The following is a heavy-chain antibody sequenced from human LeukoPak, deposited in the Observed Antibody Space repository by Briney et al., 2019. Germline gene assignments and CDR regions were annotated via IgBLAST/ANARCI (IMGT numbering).Heavy chain of an antibody. J-gene: IGHJ6*03. CDR3: ARGSGDFWGSYYYYYYYMDV. D-gene: IGHD3-3*01. Sequence: PSDTLSLTCAVYGGSFSGYYWRWIRQPPGKGLEWIGEINHSGSTNYNPSLKSRVTISVDTSKNQFSLKLSSVTAADTAVYYCARGSGDFWGSYYYYYYYMDVWGKGTTVTVSS. V-gene: IGHV4-34*01. CDR1: GGSFSGYY. CDR2: INHSGST.